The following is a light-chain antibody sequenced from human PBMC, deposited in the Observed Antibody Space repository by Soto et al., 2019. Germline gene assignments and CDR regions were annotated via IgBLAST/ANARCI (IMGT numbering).Light chain of an antibody. CDR1: ISDVGRYRY. CDR2: EVN. CDR3: SSYTSDSTYV. V-gene: IGLV2-14*01. J-gene: IGLJ1*01. Sequence: SALTQPASVSGSPGQSITISCTGTISDVGRYRYVSWYQQHPGKSPKLIIFEVNNRPSGVSFRFSGSKSGNTASLTISGLQAEDEAEYYCSSYTSDSTYVFGTGTKVTVL.